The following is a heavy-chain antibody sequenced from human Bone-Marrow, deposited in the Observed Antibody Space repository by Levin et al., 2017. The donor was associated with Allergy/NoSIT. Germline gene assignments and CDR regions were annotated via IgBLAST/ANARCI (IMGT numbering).Heavy chain of an antibody. V-gene: IGHV3-11*01. D-gene: IGHD3-3*01. Sequence: PGGSLRLSCAGSGFTFSESYMAWIRQAPGKGLEWVAYISGSSSTIVYVDSVEGRFTVSRDNANNSLYLQMNSLRAEDTAVYYCARDRRPIYAVLPGSMDVWGQGTTVTVSS. CDR2: ISGSSSTI. J-gene: IGHJ6*02. CDR1: GFTFSESY. CDR3: ARDRRPIYAVLPGSMDV.